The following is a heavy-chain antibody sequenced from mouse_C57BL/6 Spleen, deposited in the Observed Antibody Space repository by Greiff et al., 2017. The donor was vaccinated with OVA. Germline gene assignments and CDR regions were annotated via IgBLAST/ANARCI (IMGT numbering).Heavy chain of an antibody. V-gene: IGHV1-82*01. J-gene: IGHJ3*01. D-gene: IGHD2-1*01. Sequence: VHLVESGPELVKPGASVKISCKASGYAFSSSWMNWVKQRPGKGLEWIGRIYPGDGDTNYNGKFKGKATLTADKSSSTAYMQLSSLTSEDSAVYFCAREGIYYGNYGWFADWGQGTLVTVSA. CDR2: IYPGDGDT. CDR1: GYAFSSSW. CDR3: AREGIYYGNYGWFAD.